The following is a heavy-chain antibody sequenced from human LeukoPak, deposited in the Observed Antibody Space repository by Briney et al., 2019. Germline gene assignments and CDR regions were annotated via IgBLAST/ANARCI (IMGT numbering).Heavy chain of an antibody. CDR3: ATTIPYYDFWSAREYYFDY. CDR1: GGSISSSSYY. Sequence: SETLSLTCTVSGGSISSSSYYWGWIRQPPGKGLEWIGSIYYSGSTYYNPSLKSRVTISVDTSKNQFSLKLSSVTAADTAVYYCATTIPYYDFWSAREYYFDYWGQTSLVTVSS. CDR2: IYYSGST. V-gene: IGHV4-39*01. D-gene: IGHD3-3*01. J-gene: IGHJ4*02.